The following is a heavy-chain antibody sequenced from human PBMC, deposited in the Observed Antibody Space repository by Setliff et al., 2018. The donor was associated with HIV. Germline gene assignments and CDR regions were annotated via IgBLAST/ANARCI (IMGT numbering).Heavy chain of an antibody. CDR1: GFTFDDYG. D-gene: IGHD1-1*01. V-gene: IGHV3-33*08. Sequence: GGSLRLSCAASGFTFDDYGTSWVRQAPGKGLEWVTFIRNDASNTYYADSVKGRFTISRDNAETSLYLQMNSLRTEDTAVYYCARSLEIALFGGPGTLVTVSS. J-gene: IGHJ4*02. CDR2: IRNDASNT. CDR3: ARSLEIALF.